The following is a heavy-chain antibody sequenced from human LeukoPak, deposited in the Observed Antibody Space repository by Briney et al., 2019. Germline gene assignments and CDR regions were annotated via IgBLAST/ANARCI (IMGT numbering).Heavy chain of an antibody. V-gene: IGHV4-59*01. Sequence: SETLSLTCTVSGGSISSYYWSWIRQPPGKGLEWIGYIYYSGSTNYNPSFKSRVTISVDTSKNQFSLKLSSVTAADTAVYYCARDFRFLEWPGGYGMDVWGQGTTVTVSS. CDR3: ARDFRFLEWPGGYGMDV. D-gene: IGHD3-3*01. J-gene: IGHJ6*02. CDR1: GGSISSYY. CDR2: IYYSGST.